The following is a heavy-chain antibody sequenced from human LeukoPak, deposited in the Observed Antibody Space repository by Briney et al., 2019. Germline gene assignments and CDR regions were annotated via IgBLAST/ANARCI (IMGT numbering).Heavy chain of an antibody. CDR3: ARYPSGWGAPGWYFDL. CDR2: ISAYNGNT. J-gene: IGHJ2*01. D-gene: IGHD6-19*01. V-gene: IGHV1-18*01. CDR1: GYTLLSYV. Sequence: ASVKDSCKASGYTLLSYVISWLRPAPGQGSEWMGWISAYNGNTNYPQKLQGRVTMTTDTSASTAYMEVRSVRSDDTAVYYCARYPSGWGAPGWYFDLWGRGTLVSVSS.